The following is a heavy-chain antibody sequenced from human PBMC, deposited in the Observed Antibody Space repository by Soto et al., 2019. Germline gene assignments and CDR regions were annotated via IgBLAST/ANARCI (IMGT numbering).Heavy chain of an antibody. CDR1: GFTVSSNY. D-gene: IGHD5-12*01. CDR3: ARGGYPSIDY. V-gene: IGHV3-15*01. J-gene: IGHJ4*02. CDR2: IKSKTDGGTT. Sequence: GGSLRLSCAASGFTVSSNYMSWVRQAPGKGLEWVGRIKSKTDGGTTDYAAPVKGRFTISRDDSKNTMYLQMNSLKTEDTAVYYCARGGYPSIDYWGQGTLVTVSS.